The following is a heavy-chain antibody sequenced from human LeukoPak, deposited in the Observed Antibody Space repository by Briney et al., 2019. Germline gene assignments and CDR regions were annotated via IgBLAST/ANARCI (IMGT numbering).Heavy chain of an antibody. CDR2: IYHSGST. CDR3: ARGQYSYGPYWFDP. J-gene: IGHJ5*02. V-gene: IGHV4-38-2*01. D-gene: IGHD5-18*01. CDR1: GYSISSGYY. Sequence: SETLSLTCAVSGYSISSGYYWGWIRQPPGKGLEWIGSIYHSGSTYYNPSLKSRVTISVDTSKNQFSLKLSSVTAADTAVYYCARGQYSYGPYWFDPWGQGTLVTVSS.